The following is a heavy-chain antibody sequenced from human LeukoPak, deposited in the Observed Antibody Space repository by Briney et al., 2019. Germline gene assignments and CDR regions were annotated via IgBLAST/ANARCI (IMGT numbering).Heavy chain of an antibody. CDR1: GFTFSSYA. J-gene: IGHJ4*02. Sequence: GGSLRLSCAASGFTFSSYAMSWVRQAPGKGLEWVSTISGSGGSTYYADSVKGRLTISRDNSKNTLYLQINSLRADDTAVYYCASDGCPGARYQFDYWGQGTLVTVSS. D-gene: IGHD2-2*01. CDR3: ASDGCPGARYQFDY. V-gene: IGHV3-23*01. CDR2: ISGSGGST.